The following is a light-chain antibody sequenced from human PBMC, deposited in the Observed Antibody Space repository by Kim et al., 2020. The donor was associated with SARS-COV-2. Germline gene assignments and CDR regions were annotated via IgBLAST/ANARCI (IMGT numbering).Light chain of an antibody. Sequence: QSVLTQPPSVSGAPGQRVTIPCTGSSSNIGAGYDVHWYQQLPGTAPKLLIYGNSNRPSGVPDRFSGSKSGTSASLAITGLQAEDEADYYCQSYDSSLSALFGGGTQLPVL. CDR2: GNS. CDR3: QSYDSSLSAL. CDR1: SSNIGAGYD. J-gene: IGLJ2*01. V-gene: IGLV1-40*01.